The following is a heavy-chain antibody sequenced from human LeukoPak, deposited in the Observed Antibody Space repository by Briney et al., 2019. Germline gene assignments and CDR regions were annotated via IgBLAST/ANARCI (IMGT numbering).Heavy chain of an antibody. V-gene: IGHV1-2*02. Sequence: ASVKVSCKASGYTFTAYYMHWVRQAPGQGLEWMGWINPDSGVSNYAQKFQDRVTMTRDTSISTAYMEVSRLRYDDTAVYYCARPLRVTMIRGAAFRASSDFDPWGQGTLVTVSS. CDR2: INPDSGVS. J-gene: IGHJ5*02. CDR1: GYTFTAYY. D-gene: IGHD3-10*01. CDR3: ARPLRVTMIRGAAFRASSDFDP.